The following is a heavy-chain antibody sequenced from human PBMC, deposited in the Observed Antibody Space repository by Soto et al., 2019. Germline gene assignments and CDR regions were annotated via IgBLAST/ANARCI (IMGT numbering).Heavy chain of an antibody. Sequence: PLGSLRLSCAASGFTFSSYAMSWVRQFPGKGLEWVSAISGSGGSTYYADSVKGRFTISRDNSKNTLYLQMNSLRAEDTAVYYCAKDHSYGPGWFDPWGQGTLVTGSS. D-gene: IGHD5-18*01. J-gene: IGHJ5*02. CDR2: ISGSGGST. CDR3: AKDHSYGPGWFDP. CDR1: GFTFSSYA. V-gene: IGHV3-23*01.